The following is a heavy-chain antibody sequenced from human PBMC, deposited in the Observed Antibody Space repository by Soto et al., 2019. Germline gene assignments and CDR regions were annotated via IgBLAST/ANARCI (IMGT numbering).Heavy chain of an antibody. CDR1: EFTFSNYG. Sequence: GGSLRLSCAASEFTFSNYGMSWVRQAPGKGLEWVSSISGSGGSTYYADSVKGRFTISRDNSKNTLYLQMNSLRAEDTAVYYCANTKGSGYCSGGSCYSTDVWGKGTTVTVSS. D-gene: IGHD2-15*01. CDR3: ANTKGSGYCSGGSCYSTDV. CDR2: ISGSGGST. J-gene: IGHJ6*03. V-gene: IGHV3-23*01.